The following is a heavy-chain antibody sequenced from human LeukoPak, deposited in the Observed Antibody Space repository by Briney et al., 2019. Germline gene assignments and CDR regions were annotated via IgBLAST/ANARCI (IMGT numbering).Heavy chain of an antibody. V-gene: IGHV3-7*04. CDR1: GFTFSSYW. J-gene: IGHJ4*02. Sequence: PGGSLRLSCAASGFTFSSYWMSWVRQAPGKGLEWVAFIKEDGGEIFYVDSVKGRFTISRDNAENFLYLQMNSLRAEDTAVYYCARDRGGRSGLDDWGQGTLVIVSS. CDR2: IKEDGGEI. D-gene: IGHD2-15*01. CDR3: ARDRGGRSGLDD.